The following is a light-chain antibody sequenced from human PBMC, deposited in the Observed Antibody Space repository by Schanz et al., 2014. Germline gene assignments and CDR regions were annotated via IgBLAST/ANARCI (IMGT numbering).Light chain of an antibody. J-gene: IGLJ3*02. CDR2: EGR. V-gene: IGLV2-23*03. CDR1: SSDVGSTYL. Sequence: QSALTQPASVSGSPGQSVTISCTGTSSDVGSTYLVSWYQHHPGKAPKLLIFEGRTRPSGVSDRFSGSKSGNTASLTISGLQAEDEAEYHCSSYARGWNFVVFGGGTKLTV. CDR3: SSYARGWNFVV.